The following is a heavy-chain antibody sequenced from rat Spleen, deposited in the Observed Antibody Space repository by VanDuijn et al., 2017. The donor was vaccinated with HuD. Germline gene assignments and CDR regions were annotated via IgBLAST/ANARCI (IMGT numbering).Heavy chain of an antibody. J-gene: IGHJ3*01. CDR2: ISYDATAP. V-gene: IGHV5-29*01. CDR3: TTSAGWGFAY. CDR1: GFTYSNYV. D-gene: IGHD1-12*02. Sequence: EVQLVESDGGLVQPGRSLKLSCAASGFTYSNYVMAWVSQAPTKGLEWVASISYDATAPYYRDSVKGRFTISRDNAKSTLYLQMDSLRSEDTATYYCTTSAGWGFAYWGQGTLVTVSS.